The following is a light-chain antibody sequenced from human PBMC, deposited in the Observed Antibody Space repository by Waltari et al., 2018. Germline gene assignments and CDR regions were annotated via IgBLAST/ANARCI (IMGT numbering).Light chain of an antibody. CDR1: QSILDSSKKRNN. Sequence: DIVMTQSPDSLAVSLGERATIKCKSSQSILDSSKKRNNLGWYQQKPGQPPKLLIYWASTREFGVPDRFSGSGSGTDFTLTINSLQPEDVAVYYCQQYYSSPPAWTFGQGTKVEIK. CDR3: QQYYSSPPAWT. V-gene: IGKV4-1*01. J-gene: IGKJ1*01. CDR2: WAS.